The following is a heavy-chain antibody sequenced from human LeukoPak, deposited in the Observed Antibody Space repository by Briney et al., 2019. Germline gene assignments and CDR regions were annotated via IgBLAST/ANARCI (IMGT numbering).Heavy chain of an antibody. Sequence: PGGSLRLSCTVSGFTFDDYAMHWVRHTPGKGLEWVAGITWNRDNIGYGDSVKGRFTISRDNAKNSLDLQMSSLRVEDTAVYYCLASGGYWGQGTLVTVSS. V-gene: IGHV3-9*01. CDR1: GFTFDDYA. CDR2: ITWNRDNI. D-gene: IGHD6-25*01. J-gene: IGHJ4*02. CDR3: LASGGY.